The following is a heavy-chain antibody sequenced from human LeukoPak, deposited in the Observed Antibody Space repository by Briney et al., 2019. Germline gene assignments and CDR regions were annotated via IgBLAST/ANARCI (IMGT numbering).Heavy chain of an antibody. CDR2: ISAYNGNT. D-gene: IGHD6-19*01. V-gene: IGHV1-18*01. CDR3: ARDIGSGSGWREPRN. J-gene: IGHJ4*02. CDR1: GYTFSNYG. Sequence: ASVKVSCKASGYTFSNYGVSWVRQAPGQGLEWMGWISAYNGNTNYAQKLQGRLTMTTDTSTSTAYMELRSLRSDDTAVYYCARDIGSGSGWREPRNWGQGTLVAVSS.